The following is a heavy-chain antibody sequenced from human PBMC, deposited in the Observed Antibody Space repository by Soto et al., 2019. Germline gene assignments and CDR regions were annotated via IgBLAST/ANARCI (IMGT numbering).Heavy chain of an antibody. Sequence: SVKVSCKASGFTFTGSAVQWVRQARGQRLEWIGWIVVDSGNTIYAQKFQERVTITRDMSTSTLYMELHSLASEDTAVYYCAATGRVKGYYYGVDVWGQGTTVTVSS. D-gene: IGHD1-1*01. CDR1: GFTFTGSA. V-gene: IGHV1-58*01. J-gene: IGHJ6*02. CDR3: AATGRVKGYYYGVDV. CDR2: IVVDSGNT.